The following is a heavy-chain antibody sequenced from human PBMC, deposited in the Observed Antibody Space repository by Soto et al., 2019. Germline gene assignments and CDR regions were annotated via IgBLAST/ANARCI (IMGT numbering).Heavy chain of an antibody. CDR2: IYWNDDK. J-gene: IGHJ4*02. D-gene: IGHD6-6*01. CDR1: GFSLSTRGMG. V-gene: IGHV2-5*01. Sequence: QITLKESGPTLVKPPQTLTLTCTFSGFSLSTRGMGVGWIRQPPGKDLEWLALIYWNDDKRYSPSLKSRLTITKDTSKNLVVLTMTNMYPVDAATYSCVHSPSSSPSDYWGQGTLVTVSS. CDR3: VHSPSSSPSDY.